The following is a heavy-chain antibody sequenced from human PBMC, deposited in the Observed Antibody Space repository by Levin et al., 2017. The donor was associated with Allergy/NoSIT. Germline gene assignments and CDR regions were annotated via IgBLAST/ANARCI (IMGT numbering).Heavy chain of an antibody. V-gene: IGHV3-48*01. CDR2: ISSTSSTI. CDR1: GFTFSGYT. CDR3: ARERYGDYEAGYFDN. D-gene: IGHD4-17*01. Sequence: PGGSLRLSCAASGFTFSGYTMNWVRQAPGKGLEWVSDISSTSSTIYYADSVKGRFTISRDNAKNSLFLQMNSLRAEDTAVYYCARERYGDYEAGYFDNWGQGTLVTVSS. J-gene: IGHJ4*02.